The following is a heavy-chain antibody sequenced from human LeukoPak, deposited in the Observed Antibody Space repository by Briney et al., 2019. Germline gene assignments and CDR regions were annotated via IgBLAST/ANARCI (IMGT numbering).Heavy chain of an antibody. J-gene: IGHJ4*02. CDR3: AREGHPSRLGELSRVDYFDY. D-gene: IGHD3-16*02. CDR2: MNPNSGNT. CDR1: GYTFTSYD. V-gene: IGHV1-8*01. Sequence: VKVSCKASGYTFTSYDINWVRQATGQGLEWMGWMNPNSGNTGYAQKFQGRVTMTRNTSISTAYMELSSLRSEDTAVYYCAREGHPSRLGELSRVDYFDYWGQGTLVTVSS.